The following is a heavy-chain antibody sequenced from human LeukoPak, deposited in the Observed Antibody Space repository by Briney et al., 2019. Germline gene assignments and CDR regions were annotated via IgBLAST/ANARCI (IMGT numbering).Heavy chain of an antibody. V-gene: IGHV4-31*03. CDR3: ARRGSGSPFDY. J-gene: IGHJ4*02. Sequence: SQTLSLTCTVSGGSISSGGYYWSWIRQHPGKGLEWIGYIYYSGSTYYNPPFKSRVTISLDTSKNQFSLRLSSVTAADTAVYYCARRGSGSPFDYWGLGTLVTVSS. D-gene: IGHD3-10*01. CDR2: IYYSGST. CDR1: GGSISSGGYY.